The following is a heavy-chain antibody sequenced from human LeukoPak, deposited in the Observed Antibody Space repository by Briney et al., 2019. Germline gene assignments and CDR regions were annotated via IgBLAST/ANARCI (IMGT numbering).Heavy chain of an antibody. Sequence: GGSLRLSCAASGFTFSSYSMNWVRQAPGKGLEWVSSISSSSSYIYYTDSVKSRFTISRDNAKNSLYLQMNSLRAEDTAVYYCARACGGDCYHLNYYYYYGMDVWGQGTTVTVSS. CDR2: ISSSSSYI. CDR3: ARACGGDCYHLNYYYYYGMDV. V-gene: IGHV3-21*01. J-gene: IGHJ6*02. D-gene: IGHD2-21*02. CDR1: GFTFSSYS.